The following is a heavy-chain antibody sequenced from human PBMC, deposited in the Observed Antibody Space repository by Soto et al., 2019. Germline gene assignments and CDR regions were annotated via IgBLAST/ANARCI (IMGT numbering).Heavy chain of an antibody. CDR1: GFTFSSYA. V-gene: IGHV3-23*01. Sequence: EVQLLESGGGLVQPGGSLRLSCAASGFTFSSYAMSWVRQAPGKGLEWVSAISGSGGSTYYADSVKGRFTISRDNSKNTRYLQMNSLRAEDTAVYYCAKGGSSGWYYASDYWGQGTLVTVSS. D-gene: IGHD6-19*01. CDR2: ISGSGGST. J-gene: IGHJ4*02. CDR3: AKGGSSGWYYASDY.